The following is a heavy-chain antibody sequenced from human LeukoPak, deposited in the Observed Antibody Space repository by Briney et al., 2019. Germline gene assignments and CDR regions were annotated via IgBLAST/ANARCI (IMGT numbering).Heavy chain of an antibody. CDR3: ARAGGPIYRDFDY. CDR2: INPNSGGT. Sequence: GASVKVSCKASGYTFTSYAMHWVRQAPGQGLEWMGWINPNSGGTNYAQKFQGRVTMTRDTSISTAYMELSRLRSDDTAVYYCARAGGPIYRDFDYWGQGTLVTVSS. D-gene: IGHD3-16*01. CDR1: GYTFTSYA. J-gene: IGHJ4*02. V-gene: IGHV1-2*02.